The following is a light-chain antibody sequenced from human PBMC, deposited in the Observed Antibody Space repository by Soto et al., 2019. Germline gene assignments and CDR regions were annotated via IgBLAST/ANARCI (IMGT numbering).Light chain of an antibody. J-gene: IGLJ1*01. CDR1: SSDVGGYNY. V-gene: IGLV2-14*03. CDR2: EVT. Sequence: SALTQPASVSGSPGQSITISCTGTSSDVGGYNYVSWYQQYPGKAPKLMIYEVTNRPSGVSHRFSGSKSGNTASLTISGLQTEDEADYYCSSYSSSSTLVFATGTKVTVL. CDR3: SSYSSSSTLV.